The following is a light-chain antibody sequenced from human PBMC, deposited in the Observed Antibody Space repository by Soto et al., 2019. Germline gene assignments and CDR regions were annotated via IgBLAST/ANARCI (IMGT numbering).Light chain of an antibody. CDR2: QVT. J-gene: IGLJ1*01. V-gene: IGLV2-14*01. Sequence: QSVLTQPASVSGSAGQSITIPCTGTGSDLAIYNYVSWYQQQPGKAPKLMIYQVTNRPSGVSNRFSGSRSGNTASLTISGLQAEDEADYYCSSYTDSSNYVFGTGTKVTVL. CDR3: SSYTDSSNYV. CDR1: GSDLAIYNY.